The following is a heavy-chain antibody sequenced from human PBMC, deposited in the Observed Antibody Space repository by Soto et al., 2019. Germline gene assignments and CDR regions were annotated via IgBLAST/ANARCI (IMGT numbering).Heavy chain of an antibody. CDR2: IYPGDSDT. Sequence: GASLKISCKGSGYSFTRYWIGWVRQMPGKGLEWMGIIYPGDSDTRYSPSFLGQVTISADKSISTAYLQWSSLKASDTAMYYCARLPYYYDSSGYYGNYYYDGMDVWGQGAAVTVSS. CDR1: GYSFTRYW. CDR3: ARLPYYYDSSGYYGNYYYDGMDV. J-gene: IGHJ6*02. V-gene: IGHV5-51*01. D-gene: IGHD3-22*01.